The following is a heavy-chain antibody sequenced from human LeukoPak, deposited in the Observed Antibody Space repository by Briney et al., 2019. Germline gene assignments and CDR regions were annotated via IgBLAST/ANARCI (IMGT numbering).Heavy chain of an antibody. J-gene: IGHJ4*02. D-gene: IGHD5-24*01. Sequence: SETLSLTCTVSRGSISSGNYYWSWIRQPAGKGLEWIGRFHTRGSTNYNPSLKSRVIISVDTSKNQFSLKLSSVTAADTAVYYCARHRSKWLQSSFDYWGQGTLVTVSS. V-gene: IGHV4-61*02. CDR1: RGSISSGNYY. CDR2: FHTRGST. CDR3: ARHRSKWLQSSFDY.